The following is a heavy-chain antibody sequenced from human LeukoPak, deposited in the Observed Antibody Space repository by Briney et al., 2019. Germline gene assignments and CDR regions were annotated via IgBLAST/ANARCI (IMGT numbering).Heavy chain of an antibody. J-gene: IGHJ6*03. CDR3: ASLNYYDSSGYSRYYYYYYMDV. CDR1: GYTFTGYY. D-gene: IGHD3-22*01. V-gene: IGHV1-2*02. CDR2: INPNNGDT. Sequence: ASVKVSCKASGYTFTGYYMHWVRQAPGQGLEWMGWINPNNGDTNYAQKFQGRVTMTRDTSISTTYMELSRLRSDDTAVYYCASLNYYDSSGYSRYYYYYYMDVWGKGTTVTVSS.